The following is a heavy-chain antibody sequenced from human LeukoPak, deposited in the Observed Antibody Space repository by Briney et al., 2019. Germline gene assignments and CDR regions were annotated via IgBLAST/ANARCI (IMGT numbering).Heavy chain of an antibody. CDR3: ARGRGHLDY. J-gene: IGHJ4*02. CDR1: GGSFSGYY. Sequence: PSETLSLTCAVYGGSFSGYYWSWIRQPPGKGLEWIGEINHSGSTNYDPSLKSRVTISVDTSKNQFSLKLSSVTAADTAVYYCARGRGHLDYWGQGTLVTVSS. D-gene: IGHD3-10*01. V-gene: IGHV4-34*01. CDR2: INHSGST.